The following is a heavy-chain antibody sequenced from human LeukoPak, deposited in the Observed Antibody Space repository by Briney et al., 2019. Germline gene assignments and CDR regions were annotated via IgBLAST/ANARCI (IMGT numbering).Heavy chain of an antibody. CDR3: ARGRVAAAGTGIDY. CDR2: INHSGST. D-gene: IGHD6-13*01. V-gene: IGHV4-34*01. J-gene: IGHJ4*02. CDR1: GGSFSGYY. Sequence: PSETLSLTCAVYGGSFSGYYWSWIRQPPGKGLEWIWEINHSGSTNYNPSLKSRVTISVDTSKNQFSLKLSSVTAADTAVYYCARGRVAAAGTGIDYWGQGTLVTVSS.